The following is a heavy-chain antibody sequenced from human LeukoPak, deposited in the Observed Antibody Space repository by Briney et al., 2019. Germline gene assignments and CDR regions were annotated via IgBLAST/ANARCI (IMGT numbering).Heavy chain of an antibody. V-gene: IGHV3-30-3*01. D-gene: IGHD6-13*01. CDR2: ISYDGSNK. CDR1: GFTFSSYA. J-gene: IGHJ4*02. Sequence: GGSLRLSCAASGFTFSSYAMPWVRQAPGKGLEWVAVISYDGSNKYYADSVKGRFTISRDNSKNTLYLQMNSLRAEDTAVYYCATNVQQQLTLDYWGQGTLVTVS. CDR3: ATNVQQQLTLDY.